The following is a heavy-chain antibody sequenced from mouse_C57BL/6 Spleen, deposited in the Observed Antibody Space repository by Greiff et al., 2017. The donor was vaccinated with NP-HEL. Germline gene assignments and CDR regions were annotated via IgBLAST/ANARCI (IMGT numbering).Heavy chain of an antibody. J-gene: IGHJ2*01. CDR2: ISSGGSYT. D-gene: IGHD2-4*01. Sequence: EVQLVESGGDLVKPGGSLKLSCAASGFTFSSYGMSWVRQTPDKRLEWVATISSGGSYTYYPDSVKGRFPISRDNAKNTLYMQMSSLKSEDTAMYYCARHAVYDYDGTAPFDYWGQGTTLTVSS. CDR1: GFTFSSYG. CDR3: ARHAVYDYDGTAPFDY. V-gene: IGHV5-6*01.